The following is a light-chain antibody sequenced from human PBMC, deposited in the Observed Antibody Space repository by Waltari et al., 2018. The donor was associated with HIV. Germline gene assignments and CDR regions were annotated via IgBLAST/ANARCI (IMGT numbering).Light chain of an antibody. CDR3: LQYNSYSWT. Sequence: DIQMTQSPSTLSASVGDRVTITCRASQNINSWLAWYQRKPGKAPKRLIYKASTLESGVPSKFSGSGSGTEFTLTISSLQPDDFATYYCLQYNSYSWTFGQGTKVEIK. CDR2: KAS. J-gene: IGKJ1*01. CDR1: QNINSW. V-gene: IGKV1-5*03.